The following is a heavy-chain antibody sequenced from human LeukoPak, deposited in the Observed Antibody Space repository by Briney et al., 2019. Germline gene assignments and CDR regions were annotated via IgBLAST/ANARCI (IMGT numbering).Heavy chain of an antibody. CDR3: ARFQPRSGSYYNVTQYYYYYGMDV. CDR1: GYTFTGYY. CDR2: INPNSGGT. Sequence: ASVKASCKASGYTFTGYYMHWVRQAPGQGLEWMGWINPNSGGTNYAQKFQGRVTMTRDTSISTAYMELSRLRSDYTAVYYCARFQPRSGSYYNVTQYYYYYGMDVWGQGTTVTVSS. D-gene: IGHD3-10*01. J-gene: IGHJ6*02. V-gene: IGHV1-2*02.